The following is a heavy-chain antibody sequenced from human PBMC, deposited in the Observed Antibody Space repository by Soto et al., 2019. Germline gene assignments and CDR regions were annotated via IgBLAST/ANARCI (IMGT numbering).Heavy chain of an antibody. D-gene: IGHD3-10*01. J-gene: IGHJ6*02. V-gene: IGHV2-70*01. CDR2: IDWDDDK. Sequence: SGSTLVNPTHTLALTCTFFGFSLSTSGMCVTWIRQPPGKALEWLALIDWDDDKYYSTSLRTRLTISKDTSKNQVVLTMTNMDPVDTATYYCARTSVVRGLSYNYYYYGMDVWGQGTTVTVSS. CDR1: GFSLSTSGMC. CDR3: ARTSVVRGLSYNYYYYGMDV.